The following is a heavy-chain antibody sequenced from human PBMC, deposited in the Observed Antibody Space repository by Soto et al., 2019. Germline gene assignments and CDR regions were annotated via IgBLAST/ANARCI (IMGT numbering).Heavy chain of an antibody. CDR2: ISAYNGHT. CDR3: ARVGYYFGSGSPHIYGMDV. J-gene: IGHJ6*02. Sequence: ASVKVSCKASGYTFTSYGVSWVRQAPGQGLEWMGWISAYNGHTKYAQKLQGRVIMTTDTSTSTGYMELKSLRSDDTAVYYCARVGYYFGSGSPHIYGMDVWGQGTTVTVSS. D-gene: IGHD3-10*01. V-gene: IGHV1-18*01. CDR1: GYTFTSYG.